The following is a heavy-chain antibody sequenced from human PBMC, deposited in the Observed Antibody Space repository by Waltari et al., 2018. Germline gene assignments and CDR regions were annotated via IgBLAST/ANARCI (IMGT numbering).Heavy chain of an antibody. CDR2: IYYSGIT. J-gene: IGHJ6*02. D-gene: IGHD2-15*01. V-gene: IGHV4-39*07. CDR1: GGSTSSSSYY. CDR3: ARDNGYCSGGSCYHYGMDV. Sequence: QLQLQESGPGLVKPSETLSLTCTVSGGSTSSSSYYWGWSRQPPGKGLGWIGSIYYSGITYYNPSLKSRVTISVDTSKNQFSLKLSSVTAADTAVYYCARDNGYCSGGSCYHYGMDVWGQGTTVTVSS.